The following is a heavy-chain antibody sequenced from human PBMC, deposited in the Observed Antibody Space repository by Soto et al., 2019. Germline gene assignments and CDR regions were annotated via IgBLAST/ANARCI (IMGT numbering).Heavy chain of an antibody. CDR2: ISSSGDTI. V-gene: IGHV3-48*02. CDR1: GFSISTYS. Sequence: GGSLRLSCAASGFSISTYSMNWVRQAPGKGLEWVSFISSSGDTIHYADSVKGRFTVSRDNAKNSLYLQMNSLRDEDTAVYYCARDHYCSGDTCYLISFDYWGQGTQVTVSS. CDR3: ARDHYCSGDTCYLISFDY. D-gene: IGHD2-15*01. J-gene: IGHJ4*02.